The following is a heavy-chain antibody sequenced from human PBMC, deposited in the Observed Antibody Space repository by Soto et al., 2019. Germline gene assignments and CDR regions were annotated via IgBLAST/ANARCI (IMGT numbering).Heavy chain of an antibody. CDR1: GFTLNKAW. V-gene: IGHV3-23*01. Sequence: GGSLRLSCVVSGFTLNKAWMSWVRQAPGKGLEWVSGLNGSGGSTSSADSVKGRFAISRDNSKNTLYLQMNSLRDGDTAVYYCALRKTGSYFDYWGQGSLVTVSS. D-gene: IGHD1-26*01. CDR2: LNGSGGST. CDR3: ALRKTGSYFDY. J-gene: IGHJ4*02.